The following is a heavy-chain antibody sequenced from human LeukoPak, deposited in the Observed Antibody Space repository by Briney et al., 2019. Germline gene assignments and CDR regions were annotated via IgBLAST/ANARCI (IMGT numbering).Heavy chain of an antibody. J-gene: IGHJ4*02. D-gene: IGHD6-19*01. CDR1: GFTFSNAW. V-gene: IGHV3-15*01. CDR3: ITLPHSSSGWYVYFDY. Sequence: PGGSLRLSCAASGFTFSNAWMSWVRQAPGKGLEWVGRIKSKTDGGTTDYAAPVKGRFTISRDDSKNTLYLQMNSLKTKDTAVYYCITLPHSSSGWYVYFDYWGQGTLVTVSS. CDR2: IKSKTDGGTT.